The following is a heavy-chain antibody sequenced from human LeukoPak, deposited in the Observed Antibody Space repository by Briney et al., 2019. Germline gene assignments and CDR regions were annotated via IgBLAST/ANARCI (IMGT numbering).Heavy chain of an antibody. CDR3: TTGGTYYYDSSGYYDFDY. J-gene: IGHJ4*02. CDR2: IKSKTDGGTT. V-gene: IGHV3-15*01. CDR1: GFTFSSYA. Sequence: PGGSLRLSCAASGFTFSSYAMSWVRQAPGKGLEWVGRIKSKTDGGTTDYAAPVKGRFTISRDDSKNTLYLQMNSLKTEDTAVYYCTTGGTYYYDSSGYYDFDYWGQGTLVTVSS. D-gene: IGHD3-22*01.